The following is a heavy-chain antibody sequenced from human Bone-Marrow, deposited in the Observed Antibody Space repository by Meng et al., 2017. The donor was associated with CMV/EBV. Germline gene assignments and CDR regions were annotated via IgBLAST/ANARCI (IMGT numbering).Heavy chain of an antibody. V-gene: IGHV4-59*01. J-gene: IGHJ5*02. CDR1: GDSINSYY. D-gene: IGHD5-24*01. CDR3: ASAYNGRGWFDP. CDR2: IYFTGST. Sequence: GSLRLSCTVSGDSINSYYWTWIRQPPGKGLEYIGYIYFTGSTNYNPSLKSRITMSVDTSKNQFSLKLRSATAADTAVYYCASAYNGRGWFDPWGQGTLVTVSS.